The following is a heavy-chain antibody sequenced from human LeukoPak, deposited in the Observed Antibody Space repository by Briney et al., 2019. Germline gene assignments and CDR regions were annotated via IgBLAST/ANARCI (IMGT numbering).Heavy chain of an antibody. CDR3: AREVYYGSGSYFGDYFDY. CDR1: GFTFSSYA. D-gene: IGHD3-10*01. V-gene: IGHV3-23*01. J-gene: IGHJ4*02. CDR2: ISASGGST. Sequence: GGSLRLSCAASGFTFSSYAMSWVRQAPGKGLEWVSGISASGGSTYYADSVKGRFSISRDNSKNTLYLQMSSLRAEDTAVYYCAREVYYGSGSYFGDYFDYWGQGTLVTVSS.